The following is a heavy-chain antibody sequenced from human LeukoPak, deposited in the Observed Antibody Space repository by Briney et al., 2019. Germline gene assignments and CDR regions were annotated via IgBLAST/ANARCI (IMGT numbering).Heavy chain of an antibody. CDR3: AKDIGHIVVVPAAIPYYYGMDV. Sequence: GGSLRLSCAASGFTFDDYAMHWVRQAPGKGLEWVSGISWNSGSIGYADSVKGRFTISGDNAKNSLYLQMNSLRAEGTALYYCAKDIGHIVVVPAAIPYYYGMDVWGQGTTVTVSS. J-gene: IGHJ6*02. V-gene: IGHV3-9*01. D-gene: IGHD2-2*01. CDR1: GFTFDDYA. CDR2: ISWNSGSI.